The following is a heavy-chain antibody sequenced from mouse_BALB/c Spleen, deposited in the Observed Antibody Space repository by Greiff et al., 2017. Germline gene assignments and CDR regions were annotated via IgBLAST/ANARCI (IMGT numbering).Heavy chain of an antibody. D-gene: IGHD2-4*01. CDR1: GFTFSSYA. J-gene: IGHJ3*01. Sequence: EVQGVESGGGLVKPGGSLKLSCAASGFTFSSYAMSWVRQTPEKRLEWVASISSGGSTYYPDSVKGRFTISRDNARNILYLQMSSLRSEDTAMYYCARGDDYDWFAYWGQGTLVTVSA. CDR3: ARGDDYDWFAY. CDR2: ISSGGST. V-gene: IGHV5-6-5*01.